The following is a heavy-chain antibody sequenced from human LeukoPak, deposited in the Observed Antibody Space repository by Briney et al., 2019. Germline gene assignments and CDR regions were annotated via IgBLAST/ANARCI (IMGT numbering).Heavy chain of an antibody. CDR3: ASTTIFGVVMPYYYYYYMDV. D-gene: IGHD3-3*01. Sequence: GGSLRPSCAASGFTFSSYWMHWVRQAPGKGLVWVSRINSDGSSTSYADSVKGRFTISRDNAKNTLYLQMNSLRAEDTAVYYCASTTIFGVVMPYYYYYYMDVWGKGTTVTVSS. J-gene: IGHJ6*03. CDR2: INSDGSST. CDR1: GFTFSSYW. V-gene: IGHV3-74*01.